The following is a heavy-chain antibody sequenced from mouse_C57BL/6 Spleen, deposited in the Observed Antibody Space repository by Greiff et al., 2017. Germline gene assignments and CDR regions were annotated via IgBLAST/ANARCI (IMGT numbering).Heavy chain of an antibody. CDR1: GFSLTSYG. V-gene: IGHV2-3*01. D-gene: IGHD2-5*01. CDR3: APNSNSYAMDD. Sequence: VQVVESGPGLVAPSQSLSITCTVSGFSLTSYGVSWVRQPPGKGLEWLGVIWGDGSTHHHSALISRLSISKDNSKSQVFLKLNSLQTDDTATYYCAPNSNSYAMDDWGQGTSVTVSS. J-gene: IGHJ4*01. CDR2: IWGDGST.